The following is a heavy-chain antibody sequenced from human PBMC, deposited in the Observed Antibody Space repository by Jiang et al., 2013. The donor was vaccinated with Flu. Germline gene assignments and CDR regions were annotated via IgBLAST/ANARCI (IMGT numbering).Heavy chain of an antibody. J-gene: IGHJ4*02. V-gene: IGHV1-69*06. Sequence: VQLVESGAEVKKPGSSVKVSCKASGDTFSSYAISWVRQAPGQGLEWVGGIIPIFGTSNYARKFQGRVTIIADRSTNTVYMDLRSLRSEDTAVYYCARASWGYSYGPLEYWGQGTLVTVSS. CDR3: ARASWGYSYGPLEY. CDR2: IIPIFGTS. D-gene: IGHD5-18*01. CDR1: GDTFSSYA.